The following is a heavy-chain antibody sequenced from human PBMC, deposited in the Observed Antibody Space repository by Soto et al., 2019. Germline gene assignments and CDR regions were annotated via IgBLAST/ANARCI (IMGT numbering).Heavy chain of an antibody. V-gene: IGHV1-3*01. CDR2: INPANGDT. CDR3: AKSGSLDY. D-gene: IGHD1-26*01. Sequence: ASVKVSCKASGYTFISYPIHWVRQAPGQSLECMGWINPANGDTRYSQKFQGRVTITRDTSATTAYMDLNSLIPDDTAIYYCAKSGSLDYWGQGTLVTVSS. J-gene: IGHJ4*02. CDR1: GYTFISYP.